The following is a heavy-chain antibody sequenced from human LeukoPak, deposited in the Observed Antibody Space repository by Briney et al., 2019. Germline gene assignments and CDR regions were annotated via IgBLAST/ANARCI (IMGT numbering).Heavy chain of an antibody. V-gene: IGHV4-31*03. Sequence: SEPLSLTCTVSGGSISSGGYYWSWIRQHPGKGLEWIGYIYYSGSTYYNPSLKSRVTISVDTSKNQFSLKLSSVTAADTAVYYCAREEHCSSTSCNWFDPWGQGTLVTVSS. CDR3: AREEHCSSTSCNWFDP. D-gene: IGHD2-2*01. J-gene: IGHJ5*02. CDR2: IYYSGST. CDR1: GGSISSGGYY.